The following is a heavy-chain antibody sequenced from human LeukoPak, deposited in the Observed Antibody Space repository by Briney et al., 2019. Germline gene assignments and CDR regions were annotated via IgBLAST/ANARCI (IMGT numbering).Heavy chain of an antibody. J-gene: IGHJ5*02. CDR2: ISYDGINK. V-gene: IGHV3-30*18. D-gene: IGHD5-12*01. CDR3: AKSYDYVPNWFDP. CDR1: GFTFSNYG. Sequence: GGSLRLSCAASGFTFSNYGMHWVRQAPGKGLEWVAFISYDGINKYSADSVKGRFTISRDNSKNTLYLQMNSLRAEDTAVYYCAKSYDYVPNWFDPWGQGTLVTVSS.